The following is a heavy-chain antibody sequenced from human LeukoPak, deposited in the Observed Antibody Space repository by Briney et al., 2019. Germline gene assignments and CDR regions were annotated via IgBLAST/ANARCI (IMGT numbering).Heavy chain of an antibody. J-gene: IGHJ4*02. Sequence: ASVKVSCKVSGYESTGYTFPKYGINWIRQAPGQGLEWMGWISVRDGDTNYAQNIKDRVNMTTDTHTRTFYMEVRSLRTDDAAVYYCARIKFGVNSSDKWGQGTLVTVSS. V-gene: IGHV1-18*01. D-gene: IGHD4-23*01. CDR2: ISVRDGDT. CDR1: GYESTGYTFPKYG. CDR3: ARIKFGVNSSDK.